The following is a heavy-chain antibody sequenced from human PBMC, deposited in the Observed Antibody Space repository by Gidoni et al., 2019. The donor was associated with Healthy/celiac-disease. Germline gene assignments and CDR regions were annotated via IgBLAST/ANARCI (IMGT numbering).Heavy chain of an antibody. CDR2: INHSGRP. CDR3: ARGGPRYNWNDGGALDY. CDR1: GGSFSGYY. Sequence: QVQLQQWGAGLLKPSETLSLTCAVYGGSFSGYYWSWIRKPPGKGLEWIGEINHSGRPNYNPSLKSRVNISVDTSKNQFSLKLSSVTAADTAVYYCARGGPRYNWNDGGALDYWGQGTLVTVSS. V-gene: IGHV4-34*01. D-gene: IGHD1-1*01. J-gene: IGHJ4*02.